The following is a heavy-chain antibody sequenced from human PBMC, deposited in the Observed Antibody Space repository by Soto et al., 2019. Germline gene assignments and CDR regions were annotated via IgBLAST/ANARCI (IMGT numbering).Heavy chain of an antibody. CDR1: GFTFSDYA. J-gene: IGHJ6*02. D-gene: IGHD2-2*01. CDR3: ARXDILVIPGGSYNYGMDV. V-gene: IGHV3-30*04. CDR2: VAYDGRSK. Sequence: GGSLRLSCAASGFTFSDYAMHWVRQAPGKGLEWVAVVAYDGRSKYYADSVKGRFTISRDNSRTTVYLQMNSLRDEDTAMYYCARXDILVIPGGSYNYGMDVWGHGTTVTVSS.